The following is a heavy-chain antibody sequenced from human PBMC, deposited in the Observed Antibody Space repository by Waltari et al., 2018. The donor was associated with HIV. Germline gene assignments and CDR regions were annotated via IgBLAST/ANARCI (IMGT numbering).Heavy chain of an antibody. D-gene: IGHD6-19*01. CDR1: GFTFSSYG. V-gene: IGHV3-30*02. CDR2: IRYDGSNK. CDR3: AKAIWGYSSGWYSFDY. Sequence: QVQLVESGGGVVQPGGSLRLSCAASGFTFSSYGMHWVRQAPGKGLEWVAFIRYDGSNKYYADSVKGRFTISRDNSKNTLYLQMNSLRAEDTAVYYCAKAIWGYSSGWYSFDYWGQGTLVTVSS. J-gene: IGHJ4*02.